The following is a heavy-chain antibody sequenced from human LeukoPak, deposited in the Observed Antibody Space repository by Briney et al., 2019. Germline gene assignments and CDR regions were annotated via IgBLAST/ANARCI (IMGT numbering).Heavy chain of an antibody. CDR2: ISISGSTI. D-gene: IGHD6-19*01. CDR1: GFTFSSYE. CDR3: ARTVAGLPLDAFDT. V-gene: IGHV3-48*03. J-gene: IGHJ3*02. Sequence: GGSLRLSCAASGFTFSSYEMNWVRQAPGKGLEWVSFISISGSTIYYADSVKGRFTISRDNAKNSLYLQMNSLRAEDTAVYYCARTVAGLPLDAFDTWGQGTMVTVSS.